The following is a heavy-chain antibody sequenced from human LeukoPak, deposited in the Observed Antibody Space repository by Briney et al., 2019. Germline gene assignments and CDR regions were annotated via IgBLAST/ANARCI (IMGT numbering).Heavy chain of an antibody. CDR2: ISSGGTTI. Sequence: GGSLRLSCAASGFTFSDDYMSWIRQAPGKGLEWVSCISSGGTTIYSADSVKGRFTVSRDNAKNSLHLQMNSLRAEDTAMYYCTRSGSELDYWGQGTLVTVSS. D-gene: IGHD3-10*01. J-gene: IGHJ4*02. V-gene: IGHV3-11*01. CDR3: TRSGSELDY. CDR1: GFTFSDDY.